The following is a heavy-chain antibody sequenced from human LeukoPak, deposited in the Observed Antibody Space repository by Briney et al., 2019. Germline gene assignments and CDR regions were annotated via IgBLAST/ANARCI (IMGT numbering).Heavy chain of an antibody. CDR1: GGSISSGGYS. D-gene: IGHD5-24*01. CDR2: IYHSGST. V-gene: IGHV4-30-2*01. J-gene: IGHJ4*02. Sequence: SETLSLTCAVSGGSISSGGYSWSWIRQPPGKGLEWIGYIYHSGSTYYNPSLKSRVTILVDRSKNQFSLKLSSVTAADTAVYYCARFDRDGYNLDYWGQGTLVTVSS. CDR3: ARFDRDGYNLDY.